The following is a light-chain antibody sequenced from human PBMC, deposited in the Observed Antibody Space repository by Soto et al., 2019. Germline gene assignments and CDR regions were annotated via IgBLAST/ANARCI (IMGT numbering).Light chain of an antibody. V-gene: IGLV4-69*01. J-gene: IGLJ2*01. Sequence: QLVLTQSPSASASRGASAKLTCTLSRGNSSYAIAWHQQQPEKGPRYLMNLNSDGSHTKGDGIPDRFSGSSSGAERYLTISSLQSEDEADYYCQTWGTGIVLFGGGTKLTVL. CDR2: LNSDGSH. CDR1: RGNSSYA. CDR3: QTWGTGIVL.